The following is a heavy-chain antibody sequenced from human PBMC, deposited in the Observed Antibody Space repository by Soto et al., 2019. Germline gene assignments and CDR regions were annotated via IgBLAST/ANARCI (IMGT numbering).Heavy chain of an antibody. Sequence: QVQLVESGGGVVQPGRSLRLSCAASGFTFSSYAMHWVRQAPGKGLEWVAVISYDGSNKYYADSVKGRFTISRDNSKNTLYLQMNSLRAEDTAVYYCARAEREGELLWFGELADYWGQGTLVTVSS. CDR3: ARAEREGELLWFGELADY. CDR1: GFTFSSYA. V-gene: IGHV3-30-3*01. J-gene: IGHJ4*02. CDR2: ISYDGSNK. D-gene: IGHD3-10*01.